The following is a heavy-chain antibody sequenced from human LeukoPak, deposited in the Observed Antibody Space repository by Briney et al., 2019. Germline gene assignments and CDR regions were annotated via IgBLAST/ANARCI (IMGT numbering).Heavy chain of an antibody. CDR2: IGGSGGST. V-gene: IGHV3-23*01. J-gene: IGHJ5*02. CDR1: GFTFSSYA. CDR3: AKEGTPQVSTWYDL. D-gene: IGHD3-10*01. Sequence: GGSLRLSCAASGFTFSSYAMSWVRQAPGKGLEWVSAIGGSGGSTHYADSVKGRFTVSRDNSKNTLYLQMNSLRADDTAVYYCAKEGTPQVSTWYDLWGQGTQVIVSS.